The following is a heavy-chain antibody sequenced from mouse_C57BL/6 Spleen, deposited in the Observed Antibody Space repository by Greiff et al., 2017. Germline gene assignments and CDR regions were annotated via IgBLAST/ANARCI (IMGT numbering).Heavy chain of an antibody. CDR1: GFTFSDAW. Sequence: DVKLVESGGGLVQPGGSMKLSCAASGFTFSDAWMDWVRLSPEKGLEWVAEIRNKANNHATSYAESVTGRFTISSDDSNSSVYLQMNRLRAEDTGIYYCTRCGYCYYAMDYWGQGTSVTVSS. D-gene: IGHD2-3*01. V-gene: IGHV6-6*01. CDR2: IRNKANNHAT. CDR3: TRCGYCYYAMDY. J-gene: IGHJ4*01.